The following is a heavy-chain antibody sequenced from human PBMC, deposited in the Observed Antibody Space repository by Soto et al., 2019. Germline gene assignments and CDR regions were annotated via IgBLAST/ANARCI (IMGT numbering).Heavy chain of an antibody. J-gene: IGHJ6*02. CDR2: IYYSGST. D-gene: IGHD2-15*01. CDR1: GGSISSSSYY. CDR3: ASLLRHNYYVMDV. V-gene: IGHV4-39*01. Sequence: QLQLQESGPGLVKPSETLSLTCTVSGGSISSSSYYWGWIRQPPGKGLEWIGSIYYSGSTYYNPSLKSRGTISVDTSKIQFSLKLSSVTASDTAVYYCASLLRHNYYVMDVWGPGTTVPVSS.